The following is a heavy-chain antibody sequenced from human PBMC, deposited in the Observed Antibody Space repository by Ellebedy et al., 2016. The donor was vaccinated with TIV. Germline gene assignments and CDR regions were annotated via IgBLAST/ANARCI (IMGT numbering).Heavy chain of an antibody. J-gene: IGHJ5*02. CDR2: MNPNSGNT. Sequence: ASVKVSCXASGYTFTSYGINWVRQATGQGLEWMGWMNPNSGNTGYAQKFQGRVTMTRNTSISTAYMELSSLRSEDTAVYYCARRTRYSYGYSWFDPWGQGTLVTVSS. D-gene: IGHD5-18*01. CDR1: GYTFTSYG. CDR3: ARRTRYSYGYSWFDP. V-gene: IGHV1-8*02.